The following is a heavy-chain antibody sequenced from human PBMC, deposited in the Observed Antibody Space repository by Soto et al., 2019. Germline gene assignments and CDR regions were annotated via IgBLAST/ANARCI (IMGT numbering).Heavy chain of an antibody. Sequence: GWSLRLSCASSVFAFINYEMKWVRQAPGKGLEWVSYISLSGSTIYYADSVKGRFTISRDDAKDSLYLEMDSLRADDTAVYYCARESFSASPNFFDYWGQGTLVTVSS. CDR1: VFAFINYE. V-gene: IGHV3-48*03. CDR3: ARESFSASPNFFDY. CDR2: ISLSGSTI. D-gene: IGHD1-26*01. J-gene: IGHJ4*02.